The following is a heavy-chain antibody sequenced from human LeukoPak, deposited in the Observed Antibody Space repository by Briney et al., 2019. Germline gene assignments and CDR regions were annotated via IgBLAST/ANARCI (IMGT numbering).Heavy chain of an antibody. J-gene: IGHJ3*02. CDR2: IFYTGNT. D-gene: IGHD2/OR15-2a*01. CDR1: GGSVSSSSHY. CDR3: ARSTVYFDAFDI. Sequence: PSETLSLTCTVSGGSVSSSSHYWGWVRQPPGKGLEWIGTIFYTGNTDYNPSLKSRVTISVDTSKNQFSLKLSSVTAADTAVYYCARSTVYFDAFDIWGQGTMVTVSS. V-gene: IGHV4-39*01.